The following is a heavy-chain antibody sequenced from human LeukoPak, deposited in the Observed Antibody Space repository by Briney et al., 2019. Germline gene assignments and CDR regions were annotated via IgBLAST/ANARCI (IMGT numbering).Heavy chain of an antibody. D-gene: IGHD5-18*01. CDR3: YKRGYSYGFPLYGMDV. CDR2: INTNTGNP. Sequence: ASVKVSCKASGYTFTSYAMNWVRQAPGQGLEWMGWINTNTGNPTYAQGFTGRFVFSLDTSVSTAYLQISSLKAEDTAVYYCYKRGYSYGFPLYGMDVWGQGTTVTVSS. J-gene: IGHJ6*02. V-gene: IGHV7-4-1*02. CDR1: GYTFTSYA.